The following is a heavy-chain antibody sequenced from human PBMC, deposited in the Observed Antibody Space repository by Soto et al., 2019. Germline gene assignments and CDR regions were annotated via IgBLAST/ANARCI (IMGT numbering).Heavy chain of an antibody. D-gene: IGHD2-2*01. CDR3: ARGEGMGYCSSTSCYRPSREDV. CDR2: IIPILGIA. CDR1: GGTFSSYT. Sequence: QVQLVQSGAEVKKPGSSVKVSCKASGGTFSSYTISWVRQAPGQGLEWMGRIIPILGIANYAQKFPGRGKITADKPTGAAYMQLSRQRPEDAAVYYGARGEGMGYCSSTSCYRPSREDVWGRGSTVTVSS. J-gene: IGHJ6*04. V-gene: IGHV1-69*02.